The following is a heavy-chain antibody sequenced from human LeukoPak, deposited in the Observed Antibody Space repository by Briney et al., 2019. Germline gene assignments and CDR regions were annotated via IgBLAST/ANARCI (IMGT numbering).Heavy chain of an antibody. V-gene: IGHV1-69*01. D-gene: IGHD3-10*01. J-gene: IGHJ4*02. CDR3: AREVGSGSYWGPVGY. CDR2: IIPIVGTA. Sequence: SVKVSCKASGGTFSSYAISWVRQAPGQGLEWMGGIIPIVGTANYAQKFQGRVKITADESTSTAYMELRSVRSEDTAVYYCAREVGSGSYWGPVGYWGQGTLVTVSS. CDR1: GGTFSSYA.